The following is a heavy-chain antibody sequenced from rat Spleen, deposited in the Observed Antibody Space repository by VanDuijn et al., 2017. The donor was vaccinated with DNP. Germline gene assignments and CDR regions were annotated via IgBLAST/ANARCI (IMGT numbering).Heavy chain of an antibody. V-gene: IGHV2S18*01. Sequence: QVQLRESGPGLVQPSETLSLTCTVSGFSLTSYNIHWVRQHSGKSLEWMGRMWSDGDTSYNSAFTSRLSISRDTSKTQVFLKMNSVQTEDTAMYFCARSLATVAPTGAMDAWGQGTSVTVSS. J-gene: IGHJ4*01. D-gene: IGHD1-3*01. CDR1: GFSLTSYN. CDR3: ARSLATVAPTGAMDA. CDR2: MWSDGDT.